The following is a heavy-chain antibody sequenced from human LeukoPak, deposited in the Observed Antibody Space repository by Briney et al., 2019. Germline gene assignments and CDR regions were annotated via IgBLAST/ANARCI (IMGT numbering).Heavy chain of an antibody. D-gene: IGHD3-10*01. Sequence: SQTLSLTCTVSGGSISSNGYYWSWIRQHPGKGPEWIGYIYYSGSTYYNPSLKSRVAISVDTSKNQFSLKLSSLTAADTAVYYCARDPWGGGFDYWGQGTLVTVSS. CDR1: GGSISSNGYY. J-gene: IGHJ4*02. V-gene: IGHV4-31*03. CDR2: IYYSGST. CDR3: ARDPWGGGFDY.